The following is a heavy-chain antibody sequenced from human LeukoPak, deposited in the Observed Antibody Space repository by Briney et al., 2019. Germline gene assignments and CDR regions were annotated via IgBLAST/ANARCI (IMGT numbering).Heavy chain of an antibody. Sequence: SETLSLTCDVSGVSISSSNRWSWVRQPPGKGLEWIGEIHHSGSTNYNPSLKSRVTISVDTSKNQFSLKLSSVTAADTAVYYCARDYDSSGYYDYWGQGTLVTVSS. CDR2: IHHSGST. CDR1: GVSISSSNR. V-gene: IGHV4-4*02. CDR3: ARDYDSSGYYDY. J-gene: IGHJ4*02. D-gene: IGHD3-22*01.